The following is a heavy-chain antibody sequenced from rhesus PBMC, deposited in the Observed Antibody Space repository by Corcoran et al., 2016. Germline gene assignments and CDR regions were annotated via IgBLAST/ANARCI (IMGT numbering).Heavy chain of an antibody. CDR3: ARGARGYSYSPFDY. Sequence: QVQLQESGPGLVKPSETLPLTCAVSGASISSNYWSWIRPAPGKGLEWIGRIYGSGGRTDYNPTLKSRATIAIEPSKNKFYRKLSSVTDADTAVYYCARGARGYSYSPFDYWGQGVLVTVSS. D-gene: IGHD5-12*01. J-gene: IGHJ4*01. CDR2: IYGSGGRT. CDR1: GASISSNY. V-gene: IGHV4S2*01.